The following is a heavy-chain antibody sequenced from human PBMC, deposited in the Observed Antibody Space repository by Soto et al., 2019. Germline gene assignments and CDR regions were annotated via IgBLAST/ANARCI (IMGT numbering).Heavy chain of an antibody. CDR1: GGSFSGYY. CDR2: LYDSGSI. CDR3: ARGLRGVQH. J-gene: IGHJ1*01. V-gene: IGHV4-34*01. Sequence: LSLTCAVYGGSFSGYYCSWIRQPPGKGLEWIGELYDSGSINYNASLKSRVSISVDTSKNQFSLKLSSVTAADTAVYYCARGLRGVQHWGQGTLVTVSS.